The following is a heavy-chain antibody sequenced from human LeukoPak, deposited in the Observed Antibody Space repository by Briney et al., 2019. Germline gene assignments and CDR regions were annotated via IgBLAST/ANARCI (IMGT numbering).Heavy chain of an antibody. CDR3: AREGLDY. J-gene: IGHJ4*02. Sequence: AASVKVSCKASGYTFTNYYIHWVRQAPGQGLEWMGYMNPNSGNTGYAQKFQGRVTITTDTSISTAYMELSSLRSEDTAVYSCAREGLDYWGQGTLVTVSS. CDR2: MNPNSGNT. V-gene: IGHV1-8*03. CDR1: GYTFTNYY.